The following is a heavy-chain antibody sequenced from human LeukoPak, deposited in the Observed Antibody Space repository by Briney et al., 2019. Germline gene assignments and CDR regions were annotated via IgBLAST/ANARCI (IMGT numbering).Heavy chain of an antibody. V-gene: IGHV4-34*01. D-gene: IGHD3-22*01. CDR1: GGSFSGYY. J-gene: IGHJ4*02. CDR3: ASLGGYSDSTPGDY. CDR2: INHSGST. Sequence: SETLSLTCAVYGGSFSGYYWSWIRQPPGKGLEWIGEINHSGSTNYNPSLKSRVTISVDTSKNQFSLKLSSVTAADTAVYYCASLGGYSDSTPGDYWGQGTLVTVSS.